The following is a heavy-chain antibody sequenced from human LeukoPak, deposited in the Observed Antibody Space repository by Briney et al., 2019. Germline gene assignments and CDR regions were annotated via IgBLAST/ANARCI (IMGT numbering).Heavy chain of an antibody. D-gene: IGHD2-21*01. J-gene: IGHJ4*02. V-gene: IGHV3-64*01. CDR3: ARDLAGCDLDY. Sequence: GGSLRLSCAASGFTFSVSVMHWVRQAPGKGLEYVSVISSNGGGSSYAYSVKVRFTISRDNSKNTLYLQMGSPRAEDMAEYYCARDLAGCDLDYWGQGTLVTVSS. CDR2: ISSNGGGS. CDR1: GFTFSVSV.